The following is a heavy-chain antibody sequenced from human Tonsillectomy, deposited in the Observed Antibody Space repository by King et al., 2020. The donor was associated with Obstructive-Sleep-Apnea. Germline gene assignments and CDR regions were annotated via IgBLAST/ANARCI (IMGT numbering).Heavy chain of an antibody. CDR2: ISSSSTYI. J-gene: IGHJ4*02. CDR3: ARVYIAAAGHTLDY. D-gene: IGHD6-13*01. V-gene: IGHV3-21*01. Sequence: VQLVESGGGLVKPGGSLRLSCAASGFTFSSYSMNWVLQASGRGLEWVSSISSSSTYINYADSVKGRFTISRDNAKNSLYLQMNSLRAEDTAVYYCARVYIAAAGHTLDYWGQGTLVTVSS. CDR1: GFTFSSYS.